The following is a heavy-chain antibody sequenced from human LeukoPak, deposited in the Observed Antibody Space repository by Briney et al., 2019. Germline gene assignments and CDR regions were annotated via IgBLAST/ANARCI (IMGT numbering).Heavy chain of an antibody. CDR3: ARDIQIVAAWGYYYYGMDV. CDR1: GFTFSDYY. D-gene: IGHD6-25*01. CDR2: ISSSGSTI. V-gene: IGHV3-11*01. Sequence: PGGSLRLSCAASGFTFSDYYMSWIRQAPGKGLEWVSYISSSGSTIYYADSVKGRFTISRDNAKSSLYLQMNSLRAEDTAVYYCARDIQIVAAWGYYYYGMDVWGQGTTVTVSS. J-gene: IGHJ6*02.